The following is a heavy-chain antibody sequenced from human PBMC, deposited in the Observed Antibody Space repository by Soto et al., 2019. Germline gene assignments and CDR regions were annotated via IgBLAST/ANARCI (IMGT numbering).Heavy chain of an antibody. D-gene: IGHD3-10*01. V-gene: IGHV1-8*01. CDR1: GYTFTSYD. CDR3: ARGATMVRGVTNGYYYYYGMDV. CDR2: MNPNSGNT. J-gene: IGHJ6*02. Sequence: ASVKVSCKASGYTFTSYDINWVRQATGQGLEWMGWMNPNSGNTGYAQKFQGRVTMTRNTSISTAYMELSSLRSEDTAVYYCARGATMVRGVTNGYYYYYGMDVWGQGTTVTDSS.